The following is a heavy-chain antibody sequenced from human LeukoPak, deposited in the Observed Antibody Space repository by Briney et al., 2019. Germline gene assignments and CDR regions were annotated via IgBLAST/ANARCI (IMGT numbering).Heavy chain of an antibody. CDR2: MYSGGSI. D-gene: IGHD2-15*01. J-gene: IGHJ2*01. CDR1: GLIVSDNY. V-gene: IGHV3-53*01. Sequence: GGSLRLSCAASGLIVSDNYMNWVRQAPGKGLEWVSIMYSGGSIHYADSVKGRFTVSRDNSENTLYLQMNSLRAEDTAVYYCARDQEGRSCSGGTCYLGWSFDLWGRGTLVTVSS. CDR3: ARDQEGRSCSGGTCYLGWSFDL.